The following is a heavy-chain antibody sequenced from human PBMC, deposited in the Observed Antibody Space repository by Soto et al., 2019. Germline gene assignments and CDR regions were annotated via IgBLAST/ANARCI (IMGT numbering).Heavy chain of an antibody. D-gene: IGHD5-18*01. CDR1: GGSFSGYY. CDR3: ARGGYSYGMDV. J-gene: IGHJ6*02. Sequence: SETLSLTCAVYGGSFSGYYWSWIRQPPGKGLEWIGEINHSGSTNYNPSLKSRVTISVDTSKNQFSLKLSSVTAADTAVYYCARGGYSYGMDVWGQGTMVTVSS. CDR2: INHSGST. V-gene: IGHV4-34*01.